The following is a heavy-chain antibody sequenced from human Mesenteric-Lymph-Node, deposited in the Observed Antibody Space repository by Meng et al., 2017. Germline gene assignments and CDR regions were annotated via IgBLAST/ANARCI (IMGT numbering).Heavy chain of an antibody. CDR3: AKGRGYFDWLVSDYYGMDV. Sequence: GESLKISCAASGFTFSNYGMSWVRQAPGKGLEWVSRIGTGRGVTDYAESVKGRFTISRDDSANTLYLQLNNLRAEDTAVYYCAKGRGYFDWLVSDYYGMDVWGQGTTVTVSS. J-gene: IGHJ6*02. D-gene: IGHD3-9*01. CDR2: IGTGRGVT. CDR1: GFTFSNYG. V-gene: IGHV3-23*01.